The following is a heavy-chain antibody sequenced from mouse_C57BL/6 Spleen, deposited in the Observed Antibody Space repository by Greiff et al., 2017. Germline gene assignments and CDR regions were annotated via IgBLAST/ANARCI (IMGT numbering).Heavy chain of an antibody. CDR3: AKGPLGRGFAY. D-gene: IGHD4-1*01. CDR2: ISSGSSTI. Sequence: EVQLVESGGGLVKPGGSLKLSCAASGFTFSDYGMHWVRQAPEKGLEWVAYISSGSSTIYYADTVKGRFTISRDNAKNTLFLQMTSLRSEDTAMYYCAKGPLGRGFAYWGQGTLVTVSA. CDR1: GFTFSDYG. J-gene: IGHJ3*01. V-gene: IGHV5-17*01.